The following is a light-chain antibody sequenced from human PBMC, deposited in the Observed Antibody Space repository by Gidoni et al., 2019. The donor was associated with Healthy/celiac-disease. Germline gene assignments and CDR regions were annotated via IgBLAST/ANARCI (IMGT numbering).Light chain of an antibody. CDR1: QSISSY. V-gene: IGKV1-39*01. Sequence: IQMTQSPSSLSASVGDRVTITCRASQSISSYLNWYQQKPGKAPKLLIYAASSLQSGGPSRLSGSGSGTDFTLTISSLQPEDFATYYCQQSYSTPRLTFGGGTKVEIK. J-gene: IGKJ4*01. CDR3: QQSYSTPRLT. CDR2: AAS.